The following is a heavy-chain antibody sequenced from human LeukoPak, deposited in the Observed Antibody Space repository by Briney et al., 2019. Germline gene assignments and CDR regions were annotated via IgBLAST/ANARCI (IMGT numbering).Heavy chain of an antibody. J-gene: IGHJ4*02. D-gene: IGHD6-19*01. V-gene: IGHV4-34*01. CDR3: ASMGSGRTPDY. Sequence: PSETLSLTCAVYGGSFSGYYWSWIRQPPGKGLEWIGEINHSGSTNYNPSLKSRVTISVDTSKNQFSLKLSSVTAADTAVYYCASMGSGRTPDYWGQGTLVTVSS. CDR1: GGSFSGYY. CDR2: INHSGST.